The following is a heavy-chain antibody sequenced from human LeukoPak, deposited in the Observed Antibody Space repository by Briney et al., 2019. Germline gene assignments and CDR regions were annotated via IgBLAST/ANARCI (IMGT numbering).Heavy chain of an antibody. D-gene: IGHD6-13*01. CDR1: GGSISSYY. V-gene: IGHV4-4*07. CDR3: AGSSWYSGQFDY. CDR2: IYTSGST. J-gene: IGHJ4*02. Sequence: SETLSLTCTVSGGSISSYYWSWIRQPAGKGLEWIGRIYTSGSTNYNPSLKSRVTMSVDTSKNQFSLKLSSVPAADTAVYYCAGSSWYSGQFDYWGQGTLVTVSS.